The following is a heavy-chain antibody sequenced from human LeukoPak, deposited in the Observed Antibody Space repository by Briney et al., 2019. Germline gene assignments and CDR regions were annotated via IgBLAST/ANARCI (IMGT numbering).Heavy chain of an antibody. V-gene: IGHV4-34*01. Sequence: SETLSLTCVVYGGSFSGYYWSWIRQPPGKGLEWIGEINHSGSTNYNPSLKSRVTISVDTSKNQFSLKLSSVTAADTAVYYCARVFSVVVPAAILDYGMDVWGQGTTVTVSS. CDR3: ARVFSVVVPAAILDYGMDV. CDR1: GGSFSGYY. J-gene: IGHJ6*02. CDR2: INHSGST. D-gene: IGHD2-2*02.